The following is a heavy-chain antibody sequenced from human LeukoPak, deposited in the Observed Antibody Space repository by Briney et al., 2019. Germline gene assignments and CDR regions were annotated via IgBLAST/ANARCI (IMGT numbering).Heavy chain of an antibody. CDR2: INPNSGGT. CDR1: GYTFTGYY. Sequence: ASVKVSCKASGYTFTGYYMHWVRQAPGQGLEWMGWINPNSGGTNYAQKFQGRVTMTRDTSISTAYMELSRLRSDDTAVYYCARAWECSGGSCYEVFDYWGQGTLVTVSS. D-gene: IGHD2-15*01. J-gene: IGHJ4*02. CDR3: ARAWECSGGSCYEVFDY. V-gene: IGHV1-2*02.